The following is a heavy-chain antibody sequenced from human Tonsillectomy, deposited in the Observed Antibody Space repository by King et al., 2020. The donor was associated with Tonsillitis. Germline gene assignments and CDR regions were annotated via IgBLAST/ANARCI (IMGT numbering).Heavy chain of an antibody. V-gene: IGHV3-30-3*01. D-gene: IGHD1-26*01. CDR1: GFTFSSYA. CDR2: ISYDGSNK. CDR3: ARNPLGSYSVDYYYYYGMDV. Sequence: QLVQSGGGVVQPGRSLRLSCAASGFTFSSYAMHWVRQAPGKGLEWVAVISYDGSNKYYADSVKGRFTIPRDNSKNTLYLQMNSLRAEDTAVYYCARNPLGSYSVDYYYYYGMDVWGQGTTVTVSS. J-gene: IGHJ6*02.